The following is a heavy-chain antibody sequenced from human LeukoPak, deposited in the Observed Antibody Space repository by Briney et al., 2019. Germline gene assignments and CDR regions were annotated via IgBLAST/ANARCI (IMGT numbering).Heavy chain of an antibody. Sequence: GGTLRLSCAASGFTFSSYVMSWVRQAPGKGLEWVSAISGSGGSTYYADSVKDRFTISRDNDKNSLYLQMNSLRAEDTAVYYCARHVVGVGFDYWGQGTLVTVSS. V-gene: IGHV3-23*01. CDR1: GFTFSSYV. D-gene: IGHD3-22*01. CDR3: ARHVVGVGFDY. J-gene: IGHJ4*02. CDR2: ISGSGGST.